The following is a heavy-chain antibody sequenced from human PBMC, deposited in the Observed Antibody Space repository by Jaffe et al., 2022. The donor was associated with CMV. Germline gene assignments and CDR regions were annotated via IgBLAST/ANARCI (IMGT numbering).Heavy chain of an antibody. Sequence: EVQLVESGGGLVQPGGSLRLSCAASGFTFSSYEMNWVRQAPGKGLEWVSYISSSGSTIYYADSVKGRFTISRDNAKNSLYLQMNSLRAEDTAVYYCARGGYYDSSGYYYYYYYMDVWGKGTTVTVSS. CDR2: ISSSGSTI. CDR1: GFTFSSYE. CDR3: ARGGYYDSSGYYYYYYYMDV. V-gene: IGHV3-48*03. D-gene: IGHD3-22*01. J-gene: IGHJ6*03.